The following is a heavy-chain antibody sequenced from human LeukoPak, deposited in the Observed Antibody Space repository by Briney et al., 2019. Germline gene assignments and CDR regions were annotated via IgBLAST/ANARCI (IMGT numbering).Heavy chain of an antibody. CDR1: GYTFTSYG. CDR3: ATVRLRWDLGPLDP. J-gene: IGHJ5*02. D-gene: IGHD2-21*01. V-gene: IGHV1-18*01. CDR2: ISAYNGNT. Sequence: ASVKVSCKASGYTFTSYGISWVRQAPGQGLEWMGWISAYNGNTNYAQKLQGRVTMTEDTSTDTAYMELSSLRSEDTAVYYCATVRLRWDLGPLDPWGQGTLVTVSS.